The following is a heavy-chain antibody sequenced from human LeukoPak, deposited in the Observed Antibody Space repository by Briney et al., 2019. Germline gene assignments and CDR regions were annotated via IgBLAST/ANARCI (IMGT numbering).Heavy chain of an antibody. CDR3: TRGVNWNYVVDYFDY. D-gene: IGHD1-7*01. J-gene: IGHJ4*02. Sequence: GGSLRLSCAASGFTFSSYSMNWVRQAPGKGLEWVSYISSSSSTIYYADSVKGRFTISRDNAKNSLYLQMNSLRAEDTAVYYCTRGVNWNYVVDYFDYWGQGTLVTVSS. CDR2: ISSSSSTI. CDR1: GFTFSSYS. V-gene: IGHV3-48*01.